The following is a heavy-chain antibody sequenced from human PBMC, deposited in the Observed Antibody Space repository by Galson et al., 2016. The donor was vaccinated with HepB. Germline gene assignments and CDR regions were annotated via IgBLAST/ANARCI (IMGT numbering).Heavy chain of an antibody. Sequence: SLRLSCAASGFPFSSYTLIWVRQAPGKGLEWVSGISGSAVSTYYADSVKGRFTISRDNSKNTLYLQMNSLRAEDTAVYYCAKARVTMLVLCGMDVWGQGTTVTVSS. CDR2: ISGSAVST. V-gene: IGHV3-23*01. CDR1: GFPFSSYT. CDR3: AKARVTMLVLCGMDV. J-gene: IGHJ6*02. D-gene: IGHD3-10*01.